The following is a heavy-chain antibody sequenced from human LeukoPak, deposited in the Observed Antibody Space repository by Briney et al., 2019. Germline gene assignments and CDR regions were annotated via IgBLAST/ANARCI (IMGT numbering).Heavy chain of an antibody. J-gene: IGHJ3*02. D-gene: IGHD1-26*01. CDR1: GGSISSGSYY. V-gene: IGHV4-61*02. Sequence: SETLSLTCTVSGGSISSGSYYWSWIRQPAGKGLEWIGRIYTSGSTNYNPSLKSRVTISVDTSKNQFSLKLSSVTAADTAVYYCAREEWELGCRDAFDIWGQGTMVTVSS. CDR2: IYTSGST. CDR3: AREEWELGCRDAFDI.